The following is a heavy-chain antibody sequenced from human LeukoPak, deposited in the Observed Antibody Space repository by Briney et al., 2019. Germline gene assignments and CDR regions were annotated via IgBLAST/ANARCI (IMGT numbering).Heavy chain of an antibody. J-gene: IGHJ4*02. CDR2: IRYDGSNK. CDR3: AKEYCSSTSCSSFDY. D-gene: IGHD2-2*01. Sequence: PGGSLRLSCAASGFTFSSYGMHWVRQAPGKGLEWVAFIRYDGSNKYYADSVKSRFTISRDNSKNTLYLQMNSLRAEDTAVYYCAKEYCSSTSCSSFDYWGQGTLVTVSS. CDR1: GFTFSSYG. V-gene: IGHV3-30*02.